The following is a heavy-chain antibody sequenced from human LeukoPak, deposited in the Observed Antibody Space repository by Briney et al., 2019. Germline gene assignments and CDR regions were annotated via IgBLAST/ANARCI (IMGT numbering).Heavy chain of an antibody. CDR1: GGSISSYY. Sequence: TSETLSLTCTVSGGSISSYYWSWIRQPPGKGLEWIGYIYYSGCTNYNPSLKSRVTISVDTSKNQFSLKLSSVTAADTAVYYCARVFSTNYYDDRGWFDPWGQGTLVTVSS. CDR3: ARVFSTNYYDDRGWFDP. D-gene: IGHD3-22*01. CDR2: IYYSGCT. V-gene: IGHV4-59*01. J-gene: IGHJ5*02.